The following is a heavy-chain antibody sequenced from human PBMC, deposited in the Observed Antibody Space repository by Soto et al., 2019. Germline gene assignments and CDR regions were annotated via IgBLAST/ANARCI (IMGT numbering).Heavy chain of an antibody. Sequence: QVQLQQWGAGLLKPSETLSLTCAVYGGSFSGYYWSWIRQPPGKGLEWIGEINHSGSTNYNPSLKSRVTISVDRSKNQFSLKLSSVTAADTAVYYCARGGRQQLVPLYNWFDPWGQGTLVTVSS. D-gene: IGHD6-13*01. J-gene: IGHJ5*02. CDR3: ARGGRQQLVPLYNWFDP. CDR1: GGSFSGYY. CDR2: INHSGST. V-gene: IGHV4-34*01.